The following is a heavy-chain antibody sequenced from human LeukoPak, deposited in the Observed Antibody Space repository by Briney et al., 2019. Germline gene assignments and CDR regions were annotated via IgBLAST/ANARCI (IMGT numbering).Heavy chain of an antibody. J-gene: IGHJ3*02. D-gene: IGHD1-26*01. Sequence: QPGWSLRLSCAASGXTFSSYRMNWVRQAPGKGLEWVSYISSSSSTIYYADSVEGRFTVSRDNSKNTLYLQMNSLRVEDTAVYYCARVRVGATTGDTFDIWGQGAMVAVAS. CDR3: ARVRVGATTGDTFDI. CDR1: GXTFSSYR. V-gene: IGHV3-48*01. CDR2: ISSSSSTI.